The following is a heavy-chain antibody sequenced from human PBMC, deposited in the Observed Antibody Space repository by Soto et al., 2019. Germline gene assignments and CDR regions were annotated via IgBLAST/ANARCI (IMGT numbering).Heavy chain of an antibody. V-gene: IGHV4-34*01. J-gene: IGHJ6*02. CDR1: GGSFSGYY. Sequence: WGTLSLTCAVYGGSFSGYYWSWIRQPPGKGLEWIGEINHSGSTNYNPSLKSRVTISVDTSKNQFSFKLSSVTAADTAVYYCARFGPGDIVVVPAAIQDGMDVWGQGTTVTVSS. CDR3: ARFGPGDIVVVPAAIQDGMDV. CDR2: INHSGST. D-gene: IGHD2-2*02.